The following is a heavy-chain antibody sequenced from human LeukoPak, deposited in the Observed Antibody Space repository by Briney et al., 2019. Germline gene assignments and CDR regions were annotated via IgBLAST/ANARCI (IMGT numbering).Heavy chain of an antibody. Sequence: EASANVSFKASGGTFSSYAISWVRQAPGQGLEWMGGIIPIFGTANYAQKFQGRVTITADESTSTAYMELSSLRSEDTAVYYCATERQQQGEDYWGQGTLVTVSS. V-gene: IGHV1-69*13. CDR2: IIPIFGTA. J-gene: IGHJ4*02. CDR3: ATERQQQGEDY. CDR1: GGTFSSYA. D-gene: IGHD6-13*01.